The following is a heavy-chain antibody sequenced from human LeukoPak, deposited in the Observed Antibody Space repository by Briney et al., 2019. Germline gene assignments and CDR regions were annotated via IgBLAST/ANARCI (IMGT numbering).Heavy chain of an antibody. J-gene: IGHJ4*02. CDR3: ARVATIVVVVAAPFDY. CDR2: IYHSGST. Sequence: SETLSLTCTVSGYSISSTYYWGWIRRPPGKGLEWIGSIYHSGSTYYNPSLKRRITISVDTSKNQFSLKLSSVTAADTAVYYCARVATIVVVVAAPFDYWGQGTLVTVSS. V-gene: IGHV4-38-2*02. CDR1: GYSISSTYY. D-gene: IGHD2-15*01.